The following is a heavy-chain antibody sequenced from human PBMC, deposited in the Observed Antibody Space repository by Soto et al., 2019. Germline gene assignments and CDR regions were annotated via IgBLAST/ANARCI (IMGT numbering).Heavy chain of an antibody. Sequence: GGSLRLSCAASGLTFSSYWMHWVRQAPGKGLVWVSRINSDGSSTSYADSVKGRFTISRDNAKNTLYLQMNSLRAEDTAVYYCARVSVLRFLEWFPRDYYYGMEVWGQGTTVTVSS. J-gene: IGHJ6*02. CDR2: INSDGSST. V-gene: IGHV3-74*01. CDR3: ARVSVLRFLEWFPRDYYYGMEV. D-gene: IGHD3-3*01. CDR1: GLTFSSYW.